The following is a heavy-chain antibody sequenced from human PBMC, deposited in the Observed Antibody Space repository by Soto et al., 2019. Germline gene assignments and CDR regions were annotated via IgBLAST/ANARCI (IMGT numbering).Heavy chain of an antibody. CDR2: IYWNDDK. V-gene: IGHV2-5*01. CDR1: GFSLTTDGMA. J-gene: IGHJ5*02. CDR3: AHRPGYYDSSAPYR. D-gene: IGHD3-22*01. Sequence: SGPTLVNPTQTLTLTCTFSGFSLTTDGMAVAWIRQPPGKALEWLALIYWNDDKRYSPSLRDRLTITRDTSKNQVVLTMINMDPVDTATYYCAHRPGYYDSSAPYRWGQGTLVTVSS.